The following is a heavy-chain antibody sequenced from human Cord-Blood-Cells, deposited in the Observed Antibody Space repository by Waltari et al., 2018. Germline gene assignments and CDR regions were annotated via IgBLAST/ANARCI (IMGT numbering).Heavy chain of an antibody. J-gene: IGHJ4*02. CDR2: IKPNSGGP. CDR1: GYTFTGYY. D-gene: IGHD3-16*01. V-gene: IGHV1-2*02. CDR3: ARLGGGMRRHDYFPNDY. Sequence: QVQLVQSGAEVKKPGASVKVSCKASGYTFTGYYMHWVRLAPGQGLEWMGGIKPNSGGPNYEQKFQGRVTMTRGTSISTAYMALSRLRSDDTAGYYCARLGGGMRRHDYFPNDYWGQGTLVTVSS.